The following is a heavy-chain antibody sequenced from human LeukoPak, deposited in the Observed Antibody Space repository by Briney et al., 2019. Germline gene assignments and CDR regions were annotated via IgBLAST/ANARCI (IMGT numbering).Heavy chain of an antibody. V-gene: IGHV3-23*01. CDR1: GVTLSSYA. CDR2: ISGSGGST. Sequence: GGSLRLSCAASGVTLSSYAMSWVRQAPGKGLEWVSAISGSGGSTYYADSVKGRFTISRDNSKNTLYLQMNSLRAEDTAVYYCAKVLAGTHFDYWGQGTLVTVSS. J-gene: IGHJ4*02. D-gene: IGHD6-19*01. CDR3: AKVLAGTHFDY.